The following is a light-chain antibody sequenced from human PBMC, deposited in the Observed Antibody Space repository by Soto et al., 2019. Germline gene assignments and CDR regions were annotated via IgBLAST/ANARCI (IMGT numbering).Light chain of an antibody. V-gene: IGLV2-8*01. CDR1: SSDGGSYDY. CDR2: EVS. J-gene: IGLJ3*02. Sequence: QSALTQPPSASGFPGQSVTISCTGTSSDGGSYDYVSWHQQHPGKAPKLIIYEVSKRPSGVPDRFSGSKSGNTASLTVSGLQAEDEADYYCSSSASSNNWGVFGGGTKHTVL. CDR3: SSSASSNNWGV.